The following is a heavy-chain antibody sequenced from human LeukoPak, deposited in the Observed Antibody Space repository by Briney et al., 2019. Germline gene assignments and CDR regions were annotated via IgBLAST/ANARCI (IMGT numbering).Heavy chain of an antibody. CDR1: GGSISSGDYY. D-gene: IGHD4-17*01. CDR3: ARTTVTTSWAVDY. Sequence: SQTLSLTCTVSGGSISSGDYYWSWIRQPPGKGLEWIGYIYYSGSTYYNPSLKSRVTISVDTSKNQFSLKLSSVTAADTAVYYRARTTVTTSWAVDYWGQGTLVTVSS. CDR2: IYYSGST. J-gene: IGHJ4*02. V-gene: IGHV4-30-4*01.